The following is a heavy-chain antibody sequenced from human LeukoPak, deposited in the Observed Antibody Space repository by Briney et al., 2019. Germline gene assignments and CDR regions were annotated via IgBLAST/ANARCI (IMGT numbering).Heavy chain of an antibody. CDR1: GFTVNNNY. Sequence: GGSLRVSCAASGFTVNNNYMTWVRQAPGKGLEWVSVIYSGGTTYYADSVKGRFTISRDNSKNTLYLQMNSLRVDDTAVYYCARDPGIRNGMDVWGQGTTVTVSS. CDR2: IYSGGTT. V-gene: IGHV3-53*01. CDR3: ARDPGIRNGMDV. J-gene: IGHJ6*02.